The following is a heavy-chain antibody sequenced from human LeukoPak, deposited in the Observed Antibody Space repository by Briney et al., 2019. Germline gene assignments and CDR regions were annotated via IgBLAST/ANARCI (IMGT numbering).Heavy chain of an antibody. CDR2: VLRTADYYAT. Sequence: GGSLRLSCAASGFTVRGSSLQWVRQASGKGREWVVRVLRTADYYATAYSASVQGRFSASRDDSTNTAYLQMHIRKPEDTAIYYCATFDWGSSPNWGQGSRVTVSS. J-gene: IGHJ4*02. CDR3: ATFDWGSSPN. D-gene: IGHD3-9*01. V-gene: IGHV3-73*01. CDR1: GFTVRGSS.